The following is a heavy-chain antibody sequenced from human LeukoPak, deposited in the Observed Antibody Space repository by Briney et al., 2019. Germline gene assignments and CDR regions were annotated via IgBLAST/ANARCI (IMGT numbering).Heavy chain of an antibody. Sequence: GASVKVSCKASGYTFTSYDFNWVRQATGQRPEWMGWMSPNSGDTGYAQKFQDRVTMTRNTSISTAYMELSSLRSDDTAVYYCARDSGDFDYWGQGTLVTVSS. CDR3: ARDSGDFDY. D-gene: IGHD3-10*01. J-gene: IGHJ4*02. CDR1: GYTFTSYD. V-gene: IGHV1-8*01. CDR2: MSPNSGDT.